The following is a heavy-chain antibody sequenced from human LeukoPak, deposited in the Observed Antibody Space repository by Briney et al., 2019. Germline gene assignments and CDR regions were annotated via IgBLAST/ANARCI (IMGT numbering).Heavy chain of an antibody. CDR3: ARNYSPDFDY. Sequence: SQTLSLTCAISGDSVSSNSAAWNWIRQSPSRGLEWLGRTYYRSKWLHDYAISVKSRITINPNTSKNQFSLQLNSVTPEDTAVYSCARNYSPDFDYWGQGTQGSVSS. CDR2: TYYRSKWLH. D-gene: IGHD1-7*01. CDR1: GDSVSSNSAA. V-gene: IGHV6-1*01. J-gene: IGHJ4*02.